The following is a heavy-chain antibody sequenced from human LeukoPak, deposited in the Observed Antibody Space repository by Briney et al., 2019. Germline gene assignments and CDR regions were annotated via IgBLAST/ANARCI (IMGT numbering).Heavy chain of an antibody. D-gene: IGHD6-19*01. J-gene: IGHJ4*02. V-gene: IGHV4-34*01. CDR3: ARGSGWYPFDY. Sequence: SETLSLTCAVYGGSFSGYYWSWIRQPPGKGLEWVGEINHSGSTNYNPSLKSRVTISVDTSKNQFSLKLSSVTAADTAVYYCARGSGWYPFDYWGQGTLVTVSS. CDR2: INHSGST. CDR1: GGSFSGYY.